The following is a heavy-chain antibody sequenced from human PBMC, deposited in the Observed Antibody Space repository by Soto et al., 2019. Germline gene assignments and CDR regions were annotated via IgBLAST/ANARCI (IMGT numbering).Heavy chain of an antibody. Sequence: QVQLVESGGGVVQPGRSLRLSCAASGFTFSSYDMHWVRQATGKGLEWVAVISYDGSNKYYADSVKGRFTISREISKNTMYLLMKSQKPADTAVYYCARYRVSYSWHDCAYYYYGIDEWGQGTTVTVS. V-gene: IGHV3-30-3*01. CDR3: ARYRVSYSWHDCAYYYYGIDE. D-gene: IGHD1-1*01. CDR1: GFTFSSYD. J-gene: IGHJ6*02. CDR2: ISYDGSNK.